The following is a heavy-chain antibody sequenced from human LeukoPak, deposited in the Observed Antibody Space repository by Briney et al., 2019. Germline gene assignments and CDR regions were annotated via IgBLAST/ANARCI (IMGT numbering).Heavy chain of an antibody. CDR1: GFTFSTDV. CDR3: ASSPSVAGY. D-gene: IGHD6-19*01. Sequence: GGSLRLSCAASGFTFSTDVMHWVRQAPGKGLEWVSSITSGSNYINYADSVKGRFTISRDNSKNTLYLQMNSLRAEDTAVYYCASSPSVAGYWGQGTLVTVSS. V-gene: IGHV3-21*04. J-gene: IGHJ4*02. CDR2: ITSGSNYI.